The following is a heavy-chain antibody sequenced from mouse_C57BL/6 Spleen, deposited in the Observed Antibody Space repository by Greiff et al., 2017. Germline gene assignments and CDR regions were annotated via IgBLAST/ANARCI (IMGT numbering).Heavy chain of an antibody. V-gene: IGHV1-80*01. CDR3: AREGTFITTVVGYIDY. CDR1: GYAFSSYW. D-gene: IGHD1-1*01. CDR2: IYPGDGDT. J-gene: IGHJ2*01. Sequence: QVQLQQSGAELVKPGASVKISCKASGYAFSSYWMNWVKQRPGKGLEWIGQIYPGDGDTNYNGKFKGKATLTADKSSSTAYMQLSSLTSEDSAVYFCAREGTFITTVVGYIDYWGQGTTLTVSS.